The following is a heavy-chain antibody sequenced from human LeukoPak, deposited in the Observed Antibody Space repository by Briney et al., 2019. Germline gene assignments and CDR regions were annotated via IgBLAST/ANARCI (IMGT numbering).Heavy chain of an antibody. D-gene: IGHD1-26*01. Sequence: ASVTVSCKVSGYTLTELSMHWVRQAPGKGLEGMGGFDPEDGETIYAQKFQGRVTMTEDTSTDTAYMELSSLRSEDTAVYYCATDIVGATPYFDYWGQGTLVTVSS. CDR3: ATDIVGATPYFDY. CDR1: GYTLTELS. CDR2: FDPEDGET. V-gene: IGHV1-24*01. J-gene: IGHJ4*02.